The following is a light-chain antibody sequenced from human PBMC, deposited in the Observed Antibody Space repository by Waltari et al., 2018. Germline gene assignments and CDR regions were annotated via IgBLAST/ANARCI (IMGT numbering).Light chain of an antibody. Sequence: EIVLTQSPGTLSLSPGERATLSCRASQSVSSSYLACYQQKPGQAPRLLSYGASSRATGIPDRFSGSGSGTDFTLTISRLEPEDFAVYYCQQYGSSPRTFGQGTKLEIK. CDR1: QSVSSSY. CDR2: GAS. CDR3: QQYGSSPRT. V-gene: IGKV3-20*01. J-gene: IGKJ2*01.